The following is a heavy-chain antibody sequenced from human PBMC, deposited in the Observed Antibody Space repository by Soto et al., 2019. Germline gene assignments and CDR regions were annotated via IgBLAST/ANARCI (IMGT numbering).Heavy chain of an antibody. V-gene: IGHV4-39*01. CDR3: ARQGQQLVPLRVWFDP. J-gene: IGHJ5*02. Sequence: SETLSLTCTVSGGSISSSSYYWGWIRQPPGKGLEWIGSIYYSGSTYYNPSLKSRVTISVDTSKNQFSLKLSSVTAADTAVYYCARQGQQLVPLRVWFDPWGQGTLVTVSS. CDR1: GGSISSSSYY. CDR2: IYYSGST. D-gene: IGHD6-13*01.